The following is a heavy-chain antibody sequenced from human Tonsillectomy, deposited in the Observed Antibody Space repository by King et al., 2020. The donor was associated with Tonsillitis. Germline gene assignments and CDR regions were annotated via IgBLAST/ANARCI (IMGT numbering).Heavy chain of an antibody. D-gene: IGHD3-22*01. V-gene: IGHV4-39*01. J-gene: IGHJ4*02. CDR3: AMRNYYDSSGYGR. CDR2: IYYSGST. CDR1: GGSISSSSYY. Sequence: QLQESGPGLVKPSETLSLTCTVSGGSISSSSYYWGWIRQPPGKRLEWIGSIYYSGSTYYNPSLKSRVTISVDTSKNQFSLKLSSVTAADTAVYYCAMRNYYDSSGYGRWGQGTLVTVSS.